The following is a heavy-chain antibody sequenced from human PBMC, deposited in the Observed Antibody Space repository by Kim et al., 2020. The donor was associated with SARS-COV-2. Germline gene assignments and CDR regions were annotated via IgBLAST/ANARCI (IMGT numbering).Heavy chain of an antibody. CDR2: IYPHDSDT. CDR3: ARCLDAGTIGGMDV. Sequence: GESLKISCEGSGYKFTNYWIAWVRQMPGKGLEWMGIIYPHDSDTRYSPSFQGHVTISADKSISTAYLRWSSLKASDTAIYYCARCLDAGTIGGMDVWGPGTTVTVSS. J-gene: IGHJ6*02. D-gene: IGHD3-10*01. V-gene: IGHV5-51*01. CDR1: GYKFTNYW.